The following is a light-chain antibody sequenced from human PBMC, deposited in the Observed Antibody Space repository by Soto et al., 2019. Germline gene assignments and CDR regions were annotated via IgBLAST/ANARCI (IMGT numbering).Light chain of an antibody. CDR1: SPNIGSNT. J-gene: IGLJ2*01. CDR2: SNN. CDR3: AAWDDSLNGPVV. V-gene: IGLV1-44*01. Sequence: SVLTQPPSASGTPGQRVTISCSGSSPNIGSNTVNWYQQLPGTAPKLLIYSNNQRPSGVPDRFSGSKSGTSASLAISGLQSEDEADYYCAAWDDSLNGPVVFGGGTKLTVL.